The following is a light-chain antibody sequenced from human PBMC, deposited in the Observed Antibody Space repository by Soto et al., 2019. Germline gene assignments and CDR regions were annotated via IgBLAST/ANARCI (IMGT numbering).Light chain of an antibody. CDR1: QSISSN. Sequence: EIVMTNSPATLSVSQWEVATLSCRASQSISSNLAWYQQKPGQAPRLLIYGASTRVTGIPARFSGSGSETEFTLTISSLQSEDFAVYYCQQYKNWPPITFGQGTRLEIK. J-gene: IGKJ5*01. V-gene: IGKV3-15*01. CDR2: GAS. CDR3: QQYKNWPPIT.